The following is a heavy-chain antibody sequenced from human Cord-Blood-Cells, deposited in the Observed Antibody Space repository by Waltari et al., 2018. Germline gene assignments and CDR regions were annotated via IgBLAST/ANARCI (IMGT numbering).Heavy chain of an antibody. CDR2: IWYDGSNK. CDR3: ARDYGDYYYGMDV. Sequence: VHLLEPGVHMGQTVCQQRRGCPGSGLPRSSHGVHGVTWAPGKGLEWVAVIWYDGSNKYYADSVKGRFTISRDNSKNTLYLQMNSLRAEDTAVYYCARDYGDYYYGMDVWGQGTTVTVSS. J-gene: IGHJ6*02. CDR1: GLPRSSHG. V-gene: IGHV3-33*01. D-gene: IGHD4-17*01.